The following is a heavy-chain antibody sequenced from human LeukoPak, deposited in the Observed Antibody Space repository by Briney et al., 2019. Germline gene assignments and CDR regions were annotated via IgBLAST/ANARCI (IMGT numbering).Heavy chain of an antibody. CDR2: ISWNSGSI. Sequence: TGGSLRLSCAASGFTFDDYAMHWVRQAPGKGLEWVSGISWNSGSIGYADSVKGRFTISRDNAKNSLYLQMNSLRAEDTALYYCAKDIYDYVWRPSAFDIWGQGTMVTVSS. CDR1: GFTFDDYA. CDR3: AKDIYDYVWRPSAFDI. D-gene: IGHD3-16*01. J-gene: IGHJ3*02. V-gene: IGHV3-9*01.